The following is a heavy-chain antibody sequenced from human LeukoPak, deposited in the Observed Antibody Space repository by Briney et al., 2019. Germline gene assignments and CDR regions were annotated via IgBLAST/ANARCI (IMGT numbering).Heavy chain of an antibody. D-gene: IGHD3-9*01. CDR2: IYYSGSTYYNSGST. CDR3: ARVNFLTGYYFFDY. J-gene: IGHJ4*02. Sequence: SETLSLTCTVSGGSISSYYWSWIRQPPGKGLEWIGSIYYSGSTYYNSGSTYYNPSLKSRVTISVDTSKNQFSLKLSSVTAADTAVYYCARVNFLTGYYFFDYWGQGTLVTVSS. V-gene: IGHV4-59*01. CDR1: GGSISSYY.